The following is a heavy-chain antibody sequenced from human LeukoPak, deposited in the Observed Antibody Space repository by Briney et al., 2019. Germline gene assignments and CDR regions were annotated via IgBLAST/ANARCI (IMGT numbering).Heavy chain of an antibody. D-gene: IGHD3-3*01. CDR3: ARQGYDFLSGYLRWFDP. V-gene: IGHV4-39*01. J-gene: IGHJ5*02. CDR2: IYYSGST. Sequence: PSETLSLTCTVSGGSISSSSYYWGWIRQPPGKGLEWIGSIYYSGSTYYNPSLKSRVTISVDTSKNQFSLKLSSVTAADTAVYYCARQGYDFLSGYLRWFDPWGQGTLVTVSS. CDR1: GGSISSSSYY.